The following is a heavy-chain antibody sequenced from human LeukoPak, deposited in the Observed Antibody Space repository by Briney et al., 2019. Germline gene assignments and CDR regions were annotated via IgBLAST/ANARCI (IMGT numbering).Heavy chain of an antibody. J-gene: IGHJ4*02. Sequence: PGGSLRLSCEASGFLFRSNGMHWVRQAPGKGLEWVAFIRSDGNVTNYLDSVKGRFTISRDNSKNTLYLQENNLRPDDTAVYSCAKDHGFWSGYLFWGQGTLGAVSS. CDR1: GFLFRSNG. CDR2: IRSDGNVT. CDR3: AKDHGFWSGYLF. V-gene: IGHV3-30*02. D-gene: IGHD3-3*01.